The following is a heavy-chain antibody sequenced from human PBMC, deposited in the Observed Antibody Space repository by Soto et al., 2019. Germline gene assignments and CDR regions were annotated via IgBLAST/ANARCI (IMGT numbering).Heavy chain of an antibody. CDR3: AREARAEYSSSFHYYYYMDV. J-gene: IGHJ6*03. V-gene: IGHV3-11*01. CDR1: GFTFSDYY. Sequence: QVQLVESGGGFVKPGGSLSRSCAASGFTFSDYYMSWIRQAPGKGLEWVSYISSSGSTIYYADSVKGRFTISRDNDKNSLYLQMNSLRAEDTAVYYCAREARAEYSSSFHYYYYMDVWGKGTTVTVSS. CDR2: ISSSGSTI. D-gene: IGHD6-6*01.